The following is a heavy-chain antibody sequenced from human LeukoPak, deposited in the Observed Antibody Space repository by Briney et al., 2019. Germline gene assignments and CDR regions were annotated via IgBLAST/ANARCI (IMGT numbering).Heavy chain of an antibody. D-gene: IGHD5-12*01. CDR3: ARQGGYSGYDVTDY. J-gene: IGHJ4*02. Sequence: SETLSLTCAVYGGSFSGYYWSWIRQPPGKGLEWIGEINHSGSTNYNPSLKSRVTISVDTSKNQFSLKLSSVTAADTAVYYCARQGGYSGYDVTDYWGQGTLVTVSS. CDR1: GGSFSGYY. CDR2: INHSGST. V-gene: IGHV4-34*01.